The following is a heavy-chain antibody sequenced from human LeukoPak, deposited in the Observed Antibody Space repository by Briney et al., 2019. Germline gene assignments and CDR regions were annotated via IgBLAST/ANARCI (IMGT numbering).Heavy chain of an antibody. CDR3: ATPYYYDSSGYYGDAFDI. D-gene: IGHD3-22*01. CDR1: GESLSGFY. Sequence: SETLSLTCAVYGESLSGFYWTWIRQPPGKGLEWIGSIYHSGSTYYNPSLKSRVTISVDTSKNQFSLKLSSVTAADTAVYYCATPYYYDSSGYYGDAFDIWGQGTMVTVSS. V-gene: IGHV4-38-2*01. J-gene: IGHJ3*02. CDR2: IYHSGST.